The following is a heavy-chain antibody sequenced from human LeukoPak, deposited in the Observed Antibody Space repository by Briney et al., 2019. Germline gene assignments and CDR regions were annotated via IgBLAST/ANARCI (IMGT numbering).Heavy chain of an antibody. D-gene: IGHD3-9*01. J-gene: IGHJ6*02. CDR3: TRDLMDYDVSTGLHHYYMDV. CDR2: ISSSSSTI. V-gene: IGHV3-48*04. CDR1: GFTFSSYS. Sequence: PGGSLRLSCAASGFTFSSYSMNWVRQAPGKGLEWVSYISSSSSTIYYADFVKGRFTISRDNAKNSLYLQMNSLRAEDTAVYYCTRDLMDYDVSTGLHHYYMDVWGQGTTVTVSS.